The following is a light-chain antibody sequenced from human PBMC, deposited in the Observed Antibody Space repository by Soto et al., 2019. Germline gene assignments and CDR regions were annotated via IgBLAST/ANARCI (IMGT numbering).Light chain of an antibody. CDR2: WAS. CDR1: QSVLYSANNKNY. V-gene: IGKV4-1*01. J-gene: IGKJ1*01. CDR3: QQYFTIPEA. Sequence: DIVMTQSPDSLAVSLGERATINCKSSQSVLYSANNKNYLAWYQQKPGQPPKLLISWASNRESGVPERFSGSGVGTDFPSTIRSRQAEVVAVYYCQQYFTIPEAFGQGTKVEIK.